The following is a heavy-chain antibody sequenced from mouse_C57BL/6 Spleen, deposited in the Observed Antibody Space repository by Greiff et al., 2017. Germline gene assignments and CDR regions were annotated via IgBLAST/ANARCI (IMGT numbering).Heavy chain of an antibody. CDR2: ISSGSSTI. V-gene: IGHV5-17*01. D-gene: IGHD2-5*01. CDR3: ARTDLPYYINYGYAMDY. J-gene: IGHJ4*01. CDR1: GFTFSDYG. Sequence: EVQVVESGGGLVKPGGSLKLSCAASGFTFSDYGMHWVRQAPEKGLEWVAYISSGSSTIYYADTVKGRFPISRDNAKNTLFLQMTSLRSEDTAMYYCARTDLPYYINYGYAMDYWGQGTSVTVSS.